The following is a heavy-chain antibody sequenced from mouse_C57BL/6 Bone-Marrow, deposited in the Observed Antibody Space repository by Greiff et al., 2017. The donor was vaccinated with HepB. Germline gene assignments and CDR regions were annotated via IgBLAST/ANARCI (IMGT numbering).Heavy chain of an antibody. CDR2: ISSGGSYT. CDR1: GFTFSSYG. CDR3: ARGFYYYGSSPFAY. Sequence: EVKLEESGGDLVKPGGSLKLSCAASGFTFSSYGMSWVRQTPDKRLEWVATISSGGSYTYYPDSVKGRFTISRDNAKNTLYLQMSSLKSEDTAMYYCARGFYYYGSSPFAYWGQGTLVTVSA. V-gene: IGHV5-6*02. D-gene: IGHD1-1*01. J-gene: IGHJ3*01.